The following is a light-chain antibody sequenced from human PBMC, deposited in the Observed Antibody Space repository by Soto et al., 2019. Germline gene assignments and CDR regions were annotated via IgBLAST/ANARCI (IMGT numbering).Light chain of an antibody. J-gene: IGKJ5*01. CDR1: QSIGKH. Sequence: DIHMTRSPSSLSASVGDTVTITCRASQSIGKHLNWYQQKPGKAPKFLIYSVSSLQSGVPSRFSGSGSGTDFTLTINSLQPEDFATYYCQQGYSSAITFGQGTRLEIK. CDR3: QQGYSSAIT. V-gene: IGKV1-39*01. CDR2: SVS.